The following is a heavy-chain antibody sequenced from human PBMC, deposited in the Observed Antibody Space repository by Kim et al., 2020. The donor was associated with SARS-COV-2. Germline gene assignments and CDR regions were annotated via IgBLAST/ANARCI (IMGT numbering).Heavy chain of an antibody. CDR3: ARVGGPWVPVAMGVFYTPGNWFDP. Sequence: ASVKVSCKASGYTFTSYAMNWVRQAPGQGLEWMGWINTNTGNPTYAQGFTGRFVFSLDTTVSTAYLQISSLKAEYTAVYYCARVGGPWVPVAMGVFYTPGNWFDPWGQGTLVTVSS. V-gene: IGHV7-4-1*02. J-gene: IGHJ5*02. D-gene: IGHD2-2*01. CDR1: GYTFTSYA. CDR2: INTNTGNP.